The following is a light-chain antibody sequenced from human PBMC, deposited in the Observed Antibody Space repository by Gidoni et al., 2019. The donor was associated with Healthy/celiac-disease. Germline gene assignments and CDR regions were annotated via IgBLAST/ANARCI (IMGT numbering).Light chain of an antibody. Sequence: IVMTQSPATLSVSPGERATLSCRASQSVSSNLACYQQKPGQAPRLLIYGASTRATGIPARFRGSGSGTEFTLTISSLQSEDFAVYYCQQYNNWPLPYTFGQGTKLEIK. CDR3: QQYNNWPLPYT. CDR2: GAS. J-gene: IGKJ2*01. CDR1: QSVSSN. V-gene: IGKV3-15*01.